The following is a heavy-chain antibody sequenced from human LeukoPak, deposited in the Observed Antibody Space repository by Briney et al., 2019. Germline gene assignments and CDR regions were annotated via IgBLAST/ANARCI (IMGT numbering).Heavy chain of an antibody. CDR2: IGTAGDT. CDR3: ARVGYYYDSSGYSEYYFDY. V-gene: IGHV3-13*01. D-gene: IGHD3-22*01. CDR1: GFTFSSYD. J-gene: IGHJ4*02. Sequence: GGSLRLSCAASGFTFSSYDMPWVRQATGKGLEWVSAIGTAGDTYYPGSVKGRFTISRENAKNSLYLQMNSLRAGDTAVYYCARVGYYYDSSGYSEYYFDYWGQGTLVTVSS.